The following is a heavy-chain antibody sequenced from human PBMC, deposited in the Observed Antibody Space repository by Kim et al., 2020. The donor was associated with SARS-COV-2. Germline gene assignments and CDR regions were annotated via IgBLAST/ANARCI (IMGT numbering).Heavy chain of an antibody. CDR3: ATGVLRYLPF. D-gene: IGHD1-26*01. J-gene: IGHJ4*02. V-gene: IGHV3-15*05. CDR1: GFTFTYAW. Sequence: GGSLRLSCAVSGFTFSGFTFTYAWMSWVRQAPGKGLEWVGRIKSKPDGGTTDYAAFVEDRFTISRDDSKNPVYLQMSNLKTEDTAVYYCATGVLRYLPFWGQGTLVTVSS. CDR2: IKSKPDGGTT.